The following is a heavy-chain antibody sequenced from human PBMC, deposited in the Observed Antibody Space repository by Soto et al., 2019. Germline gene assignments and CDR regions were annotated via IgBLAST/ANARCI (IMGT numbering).Heavy chain of an antibody. J-gene: IGHJ6*02. V-gene: IGHV3-73*01. CDR1: GFTFSGSA. D-gene: IGHD3-3*01. CDR3: TRHGDDFWSGYFYGMDV. CDR2: IRSKANSYAT. Sequence: GGSLRLSCAASGFTFSGSAMHWVRKASGKGLEWVGRIRSKANSYATAYAASVKGRFTISRDDSKNTAYLQMNSLKTEDTAVYYCTRHGDDFWSGYFYGMDVWGQGTTVTVSS.